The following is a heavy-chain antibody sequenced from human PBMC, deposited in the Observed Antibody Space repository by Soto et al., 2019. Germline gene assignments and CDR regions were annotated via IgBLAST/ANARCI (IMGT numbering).Heavy chain of an antibody. CDR2: ISYDGSNK. CDR3: ARVKGSTYYYYYGMDV. J-gene: IGHJ6*02. CDR1: GFTFSSYA. Sequence: GGSLRLSCAASGFTFSSYAMHWVRQAPGKGLVWVAVISYDGSNKYYADSVKGRFTISRDNSKNTLYLQMNSLRAEDTAVYYCARVKGSTYYYYYGMDVWGQGTTVTVSS. D-gene: IGHD2-15*01. V-gene: IGHV3-30-3*01.